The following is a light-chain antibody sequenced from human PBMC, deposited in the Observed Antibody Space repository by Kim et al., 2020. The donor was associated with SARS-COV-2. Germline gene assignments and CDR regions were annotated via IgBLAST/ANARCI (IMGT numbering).Light chain of an antibody. V-gene: IGKV3-11*01. CDR3: QQRTRWPLT. J-gene: IGKJ4*01. CDR1: QNVGSH. Sequence: LSPGNRATLSCRASQNVGSHLGWYQQKPGQPPRLLIYDAFNRATGIPARFSGSGSGTDFTLTISSLEPEDFAVYYCQQRTRWPLTFGGGTKVDIK. CDR2: DAF.